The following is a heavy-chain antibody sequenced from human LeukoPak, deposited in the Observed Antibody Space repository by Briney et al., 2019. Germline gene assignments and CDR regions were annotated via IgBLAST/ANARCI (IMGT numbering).Heavy chain of an antibody. Sequence: ASVKVSCKVSGYTFTGYYMHWVRHAPGQRLGWMGWINPNSGGTNYAQKFQGRVTMTRDTSISTAYMELSRLRSDDTAVYYCATIATSIAARPGYWGQGTLATVSS. CDR3: ATIATSIAARPGY. J-gene: IGHJ4*02. CDR2: INPNSGGT. D-gene: IGHD6-6*01. CDR1: GYTFTGYY. V-gene: IGHV1-2*02.